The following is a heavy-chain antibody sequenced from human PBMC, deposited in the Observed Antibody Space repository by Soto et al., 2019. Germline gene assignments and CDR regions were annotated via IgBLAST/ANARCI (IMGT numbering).Heavy chain of an antibody. CDR1: GDSVSSNSAA. J-gene: IGHJ6*02. CDR2: TYYRSKWYN. D-gene: IGHD5-12*01. Sequence: PSQTLSLPCAISGDSVSSNSAAWNWIRQSPSRGLEWLGRTYYRSKWYNDYAVSVKSRITINPDTSKNQFSLQLNSVTPEDTAVYYCARVRGYSGYEYYYYGKDVWGQGTTVTVSS. CDR3: ARVRGYSGYEYYYYGKDV. V-gene: IGHV6-1*01.